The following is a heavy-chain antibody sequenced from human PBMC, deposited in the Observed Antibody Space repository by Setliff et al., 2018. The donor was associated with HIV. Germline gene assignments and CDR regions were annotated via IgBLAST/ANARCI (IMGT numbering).Heavy chain of an antibody. Sequence: SETLSLTCSVSGGSVRSYYWSWIRQFPGKGLEWIRTLNHGGTTDYNPSLKSRVTISADTSTNQFSLKLSSMTAADTAVYFCAVVRGANYWGQGTMVTVSS. CDR2: LNHGGTT. CDR3: AVVRGANY. D-gene: IGHD3-10*01. CDR1: GGSVRSYY. J-gene: IGHJ4*02. V-gene: IGHV4-59*02.